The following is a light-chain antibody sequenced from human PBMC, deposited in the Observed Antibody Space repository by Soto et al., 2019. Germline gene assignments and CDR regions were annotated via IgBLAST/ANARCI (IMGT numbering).Light chain of an antibody. V-gene: IGLV2-14*01. Sequence: QSVLTQPASVSGSPGQSITISCTGTSSDVGGYNYVSWYQQHPGKAPKLMIYAVSNRPSGVSNRFSGSKSGNTASLTISGLQAEDEADYYCSSYTTSSPPGVVFGGGTKLTVL. J-gene: IGLJ2*01. CDR2: AVS. CDR3: SSYTTSSPPGVV. CDR1: SSDVGGYNY.